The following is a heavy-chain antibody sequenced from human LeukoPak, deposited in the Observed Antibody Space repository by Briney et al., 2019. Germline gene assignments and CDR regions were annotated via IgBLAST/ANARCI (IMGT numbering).Heavy chain of an antibody. CDR3: ANGGDSGSYLDY. V-gene: IGHV1-69*05. Sequence: SVKVSCKASGGTFSSYAISWVRQAPGQGLEWMGGIIPIFGTANYAQKFQGSVTITTDESTSTAYMELSSLRSEDTAVYYCANGGDSGSYLDYWGQGTLVTVSS. D-gene: IGHD1-26*01. CDR1: GGTFSSYA. CDR2: IIPIFGTA. J-gene: IGHJ4*02.